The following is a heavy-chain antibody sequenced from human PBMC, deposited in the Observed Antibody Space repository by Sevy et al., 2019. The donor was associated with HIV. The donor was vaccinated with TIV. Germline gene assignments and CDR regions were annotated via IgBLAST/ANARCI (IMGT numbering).Heavy chain of an antibody. D-gene: IGHD5-12*01. Sequence: ASVKVSCKASGGTFSSYAISWVRQAPGQGLEWMGGIIPIFGTANYAQKFQGRVTITADESTSTAYMELSSLRSEDTAVYYCAKGYSGYDTKYYYYYGMDVWGQGTTVTVSS. V-gene: IGHV1-69*13. J-gene: IGHJ6*02. CDR1: GGTFSSYA. CDR2: IIPIFGTA. CDR3: AKGYSGYDTKYYYYYGMDV.